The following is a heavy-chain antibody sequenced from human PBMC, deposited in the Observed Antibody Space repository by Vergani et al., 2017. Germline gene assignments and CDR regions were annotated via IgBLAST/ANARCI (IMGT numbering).Heavy chain of an antibody. CDR1: GFTFSSYS. V-gene: IGHV3-48*01. CDR3: ARVGKQWLVHPQYYFDY. Sequence: EVQLVESGGGLVQPGGSLRLSCAASGFTFSSYSMNWVRQAPGKGLEWVSYISSSSSTIYYADSVKGRFTISRDNAKNSLYLQMNSLRAEDTAVYYCARVGKQWLVHPQYYFDYWGQGTLVTVSS. J-gene: IGHJ4*02. CDR2: ISSSSSTI. D-gene: IGHD6-19*01.